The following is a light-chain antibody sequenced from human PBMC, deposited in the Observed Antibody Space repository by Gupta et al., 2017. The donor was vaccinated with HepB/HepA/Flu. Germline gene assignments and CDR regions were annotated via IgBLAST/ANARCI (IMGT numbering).Light chain of an antibody. CDR2: DNT. Sequence: QSVLTPPPSVSGAPGQRVSISCTGSSSNIGAGYDVHWYQQLPGTAPKLLIYDNTNRPSGVPDRFSGSNSGTSASLAITGLQAEDEADYYCQSYDTSLGGPYVFGTGTKVTVL. CDR1: SSNIGAGYD. J-gene: IGLJ1*01. CDR3: QSYDTSLGGPYV. V-gene: IGLV1-40*01.